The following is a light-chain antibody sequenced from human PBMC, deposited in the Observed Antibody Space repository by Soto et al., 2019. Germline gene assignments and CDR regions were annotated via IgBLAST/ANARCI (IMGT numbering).Light chain of an antibody. V-gene: IGKV1-5*03. Sequence: DIQMTQSPSTLSAYVGDRVTITCRASQSIGDSLAWFQQKLGKAPKLLIYKASILESGVPSRFSGSGSGTEFTLTITSLQPDDFAPYFCQHYDSYSYDFGQGTKLEIK. J-gene: IGKJ2*01. CDR3: QHYDSYSYD. CDR2: KAS. CDR1: QSIGDS.